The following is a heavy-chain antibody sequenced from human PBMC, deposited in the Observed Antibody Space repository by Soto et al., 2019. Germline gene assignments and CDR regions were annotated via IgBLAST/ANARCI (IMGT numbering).Heavy chain of an antibody. Sequence: QGQLVQSAAEVKKPGSSVKGSCKASGGTFSNYTINWVRQAPGQGLEWMGGIVPLFGRANYAQKFQPRVTITADESTSKAYMELSSLRSEDTAMYYCAREGVEFSGFATVADPRSLDPRTLYYFDCWCQGTLVTVSS. J-gene: IGHJ4*02. CDR3: AREGVEFSGFATVADPRSLDPRTLYYFDC. CDR1: GGTFSNYT. CDR2: IVPLFGRA. V-gene: IGHV1-69*01. D-gene: IGHD6-19*01.